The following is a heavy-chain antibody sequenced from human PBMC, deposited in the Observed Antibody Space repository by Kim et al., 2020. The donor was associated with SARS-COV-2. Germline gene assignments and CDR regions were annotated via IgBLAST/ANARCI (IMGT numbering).Heavy chain of an antibody. V-gene: IGHV3-74*01. Sequence: GGSLRLSCAASGFTFSSYWMHWVRQAPGKGLVWVSRINSDGSSTSYADSVKGRFTISRDNAKNTLYLQMNSLRAEDTAVYYCAPGLGRWELPDYWGQVTLVTVSS. J-gene: IGHJ4*02. D-gene: IGHD1-26*01. CDR2: INSDGSST. CDR3: APGLGRWELPDY. CDR1: GFTFSSYW.